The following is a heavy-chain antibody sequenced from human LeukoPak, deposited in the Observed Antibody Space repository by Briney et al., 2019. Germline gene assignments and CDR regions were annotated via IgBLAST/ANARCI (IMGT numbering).Heavy chain of an antibody. Sequence: GASVKVSCKASGGTFSSYAISWVRQALGQGLEWMGGIIPIFGTANYAQKFQGRVTITADESTSTAYMELSSLRSEDTAVYYCARSSSSLPPYYFDYWGQGTLVTVSS. J-gene: IGHJ4*02. CDR1: GGTFSSYA. CDR2: IIPIFGTA. D-gene: IGHD6-6*01. V-gene: IGHV1-69*13. CDR3: ARSSSSLPPYYFDY.